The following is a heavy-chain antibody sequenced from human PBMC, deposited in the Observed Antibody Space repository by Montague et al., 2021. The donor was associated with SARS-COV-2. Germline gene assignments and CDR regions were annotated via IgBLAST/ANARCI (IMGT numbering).Heavy chain of an antibody. CDR2: ISSSGVTI. D-gene: IGHD5-12*01. CDR1: GFTFSSYE. Sequence: SLRLSCAASGFTFSSYEMNWVRQAPGKGLEWVSYISSSGVTIYYADSVKGRFTISRDYAKNSLYLQMNSLRAEDTAVYYCARLRGYDYGLLNYYYMDVWGKGTTVTVSS. J-gene: IGHJ6*03. CDR3: ARLRGYDYGLLNYYYMDV. V-gene: IGHV3-48*03.